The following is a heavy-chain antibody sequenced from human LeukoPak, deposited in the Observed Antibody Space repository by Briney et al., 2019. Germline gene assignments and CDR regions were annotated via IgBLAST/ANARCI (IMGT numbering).Heavy chain of an antibody. V-gene: IGHV3-73*01. D-gene: IGHD5-24*01. J-gene: IGHJ6*02. CDR1: GFTFSGST. CDR2: IRSKANSYAT. Sequence: GGSLRLSCAASGFTFSGSTMHWVRQASGKGLEWVGRIRSKANSYATAYAASVKGRFTISRDDSKNTAFLQMNSLKAEDTAVYYCTRGGHNNYYDSMDVWGQGTTVIVSS. CDR3: TRGGHNNYYDSMDV.